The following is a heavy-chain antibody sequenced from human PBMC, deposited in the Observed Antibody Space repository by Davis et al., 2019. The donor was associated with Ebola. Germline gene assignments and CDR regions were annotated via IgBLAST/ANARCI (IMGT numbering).Heavy chain of an antibody. D-gene: IGHD4-23*01. V-gene: IGHV3-53*01. Sequence: GESLKISCAASGFTVSSNYMSWVRQAPGKGLEWVSVIYSGGSTYYADSVKGRFTISRDNSKNTVYLQMNSLRAEDTAIYYCAKDQGAVALYGMDVWGQGTTVTVSS. CDR1: GFTVSSNY. CDR3: AKDQGAVALYGMDV. J-gene: IGHJ6*02. CDR2: IYSGGST.